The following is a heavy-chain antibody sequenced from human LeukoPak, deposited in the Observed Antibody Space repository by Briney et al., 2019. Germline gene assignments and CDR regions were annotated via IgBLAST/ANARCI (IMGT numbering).Heavy chain of an antibody. CDR1: GGSISSGSYY. J-gene: IGHJ5*02. CDR3: ARWYCVRTSCYREGWFDP. CDR2: IYTSGST. D-gene: IGHD2-2*01. V-gene: IGHV4-61*02. Sequence: SETLSLTCTVSGGSISSGSYYWSWIRQPPGKGLEWSRRIYTSGSTNYNPSLKSRVTISVDTSKNQFSLKLSSVAAADAAVYYCARWYCVRTSCYREGWFDPWGQGTLVTVSS.